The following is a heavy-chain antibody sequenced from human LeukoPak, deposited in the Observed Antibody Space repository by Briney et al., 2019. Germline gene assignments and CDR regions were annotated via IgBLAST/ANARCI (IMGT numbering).Heavy chain of an antibody. V-gene: IGHV4-30-4*01. CDR3: AREPAAIILGLNWFDP. CDR1: GGSISSGDYH. D-gene: IGHD2-2*01. Sequence: SETLSLTCAVSGGSISSGDYHWSWIRQPPGKGLEWIGYIYYSGSTYYNPPLKSRVTISVDTSKNQFSLKLSSVTAADTAVYYCAREPAAIILGLNWFDPWGQGTLVTVSS. CDR2: IYYSGST. J-gene: IGHJ5*02.